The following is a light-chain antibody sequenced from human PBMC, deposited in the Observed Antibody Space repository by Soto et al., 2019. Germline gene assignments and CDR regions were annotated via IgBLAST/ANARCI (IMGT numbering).Light chain of an antibody. Sequence: DIQMTQSPSSVSASVGDRVTITCRASQGISSWLAWYQQKPGKAPKLLIYTASSLQGGAPSRFSGSGSGTDFTLTISSLQSEDVATYYCQQASTFPRTFGQGTKVEIK. J-gene: IGKJ1*01. CDR3: QQASTFPRT. CDR2: TAS. V-gene: IGKV1-12*01. CDR1: QGISSW.